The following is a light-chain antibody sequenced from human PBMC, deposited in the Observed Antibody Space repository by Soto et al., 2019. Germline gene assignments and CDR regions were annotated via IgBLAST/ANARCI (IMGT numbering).Light chain of an antibody. CDR2: KAS. V-gene: IGKV1-5*03. CDR3: QQYNSYPGT. J-gene: IGKJ1*01. CDR1: QSISNW. Sequence: DIQMTQSPSTLSASVGDRVTITCRASQSISNWLAWYQQKPGKAPKLLIYKASYLESGVPSRFSGSASGTEFTLTISCLQPDDFATYYCQQYNSYPGTFGQGTKVEIK.